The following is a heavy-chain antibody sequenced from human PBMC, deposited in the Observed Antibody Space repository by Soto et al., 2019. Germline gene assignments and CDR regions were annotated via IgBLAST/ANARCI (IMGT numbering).Heavy chain of an antibody. Sequence: SETLSLTCTVSGGSISSSIYYWGWIRQPPGKGLEWIGSIYYSGSTYYNPSLKSRVTISVDTSKNQFSLKLSSVTAADTAVYYCASSSGYYYECDYWGQGTLVTVSS. J-gene: IGHJ4*02. CDR1: GGSISSSIYY. CDR2: IYYSGST. CDR3: ASSSGYYYECDY. D-gene: IGHD3-22*01. V-gene: IGHV4-39*01.